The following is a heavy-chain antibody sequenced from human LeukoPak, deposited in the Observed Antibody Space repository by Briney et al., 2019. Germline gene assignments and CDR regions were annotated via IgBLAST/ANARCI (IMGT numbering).Heavy chain of an antibody. Sequence: GGSLRLSCAASGFTFSIYSMNWVRQAPGKGLEWVSSISSSSSYIYYADSVKGRFTISRDNAKNSLYLQMNSLRAEDTAVYYCAREKSDILTGYCDYWGQGTLVTVSS. CDR1: GFTFSIYS. V-gene: IGHV3-21*01. D-gene: IGHD3-9*01. J-gene: IGHJ4*02. CDR3: AREKSDILTGYCDY. CDR2: ISSSSSYI.